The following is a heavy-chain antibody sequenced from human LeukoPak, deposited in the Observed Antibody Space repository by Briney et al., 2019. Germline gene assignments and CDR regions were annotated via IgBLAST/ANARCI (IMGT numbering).Heavy chain of an antibody. CDR1: GYTFTGYY. J-gene: IGHJ4*02. D-gene: IGHD3-10*01. CDR3: ARNYGSGSSRAGRVDY. Sequence: ASVKVYCKASGYTFTGYYMHWVRQAPGQGLEWMGWINPNSGGTNYAQKFQGRVTMTRDTSISTAYMELSRLRSDDTAVYYCARNYGSGSSRAGRVDYWGQGTLVTVSS. CDR2: INPNSGGT. V-gene: IGHV1-2*02.